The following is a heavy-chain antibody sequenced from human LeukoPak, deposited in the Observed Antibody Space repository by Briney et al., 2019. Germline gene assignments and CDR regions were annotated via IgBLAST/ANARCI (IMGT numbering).Heavy chain of an antibody. CDR2: IYYSGST. CDR3: ARATPKITMIVVVITGGWFDP. J-gene: IGHJ5*02. V-gene: IGHV4-31*03. D-gene: IGHD3-22*01. CDR1: GGSISSGGYY. Sequence: SQTLSLTCTVSGGSISSGGYYWSWIRQHPGKGLEWIGYIYYSGSTYYNPSLKSRVTISVDTSKNQFSLKLSSVTAADTAVYYCARATPKITMIVVVITGGWFDPWGQGTLVTVSS.